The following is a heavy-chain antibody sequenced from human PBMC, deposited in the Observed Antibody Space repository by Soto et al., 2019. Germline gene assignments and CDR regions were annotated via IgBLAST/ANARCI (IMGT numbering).Heavy chain of an antibody. CDR2: INPNSGGT. Sequence: ASVKVSCKASGYTFTDYYMHWVRQAPGQGLEWMGWINPNSGGTKYAQKFQAWVTMTADTSISTAYLELSRLRSDHTAVYYCAREFQSGYYQYWYFDLWGRGTLVTVSS. CDR3: AREFQSGYYQYWYFDL. CDR1: GYTFTDYY. V-gene: IGHV1-2*04. D-gene: IGHD3-22*01. J-gene: IGHJ2*01.